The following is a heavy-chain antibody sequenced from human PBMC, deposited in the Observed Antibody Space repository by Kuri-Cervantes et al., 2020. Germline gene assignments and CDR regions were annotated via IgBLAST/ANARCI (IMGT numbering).Heavy chain of an antibody. Sequence: GSLRLSCTVSGGSISSSSYYWGWIRQPPGKGLEWIGSIYYSGSTYYNPSLKSRVTISVDTSKNQFSLKLSSVTAADTAVYYCARNLRGSVCTYCSSTSCPFCWCFDLWGRGTLVTVSS. CDR2: IYYSGST. CDR3: ARNLRGSVCTYCSSTSCPFCWCFDL. CDR1: GGSISSSSYY. J-gene: IGHJ2*01. V-gene: IGHV4-39*01. D-gene: IGHD2-2*01.